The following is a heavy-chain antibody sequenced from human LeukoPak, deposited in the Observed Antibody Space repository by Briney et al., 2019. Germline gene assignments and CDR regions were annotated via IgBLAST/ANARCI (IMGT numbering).Heavy chain of an antibody. D-gene: IGHD3-10*01. CDR3: ARERGSGSYHPFDP. CDR2: IKQDGTEK. Sequence: GGSLRLSCAASEFTFSNHWMSWVRQAPGEGLEWVANIKQDGTEKNYVDSVKGRFTISRDNAKNSLYLQMNSLRAEDTAVYYCARERGSGSYHPFDPWGQGTLATVSS. V-gene: IGHV3-7*01. CDR1: EFTFSNHW. J-gene: IGHJ5*02.